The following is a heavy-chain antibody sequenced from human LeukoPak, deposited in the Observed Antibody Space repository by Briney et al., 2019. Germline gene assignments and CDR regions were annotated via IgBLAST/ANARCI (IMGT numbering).Heavy chain of an antibody. CDR2: IIPIFGTA. D-gene: IGHD3-3*01. V-gene: IGHV1-69*05. Sequence: SVKVSCKASGGTFSSYAISWVRQAPGQGLEWMGGIIPIFGTANYAQKFQGRVTITTDESTSTAYMELSSLRSEDTAVYYCARCSSYDFWSGYYMDVWGKGTTVTVSS. J-gene: IGHJ6*03. CDR1: GGTFSSYA. CDR3: ARCSSYDFWSGYYMDV.